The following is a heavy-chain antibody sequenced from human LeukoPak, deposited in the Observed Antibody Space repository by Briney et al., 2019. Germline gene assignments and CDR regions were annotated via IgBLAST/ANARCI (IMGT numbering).Heavy chain of an antibody. J-gene: IGHJ4*02. D-gene: IGHD3-10*01. CDR1: GSTFSSYA. V-gene: IGHV3-23*01. CDR2: ISGSGGVT. Sequence: PGGSLRLSCAASGSTFSSYAMSWVRQAPGKGLEWVSAISGSGGVTYHADSVKGRFTISRDNSKNTLYLQMNSLRAEDTAVYYCAKAGSGGFVPRYYFDYWGQGTLVTVSS. CDR3: AKAGSGGFVPRYYFDY.